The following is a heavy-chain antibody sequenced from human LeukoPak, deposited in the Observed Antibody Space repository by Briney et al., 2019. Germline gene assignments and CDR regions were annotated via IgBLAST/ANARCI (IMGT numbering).Heavy chain of an antibody. CDR2: IYYSGST. Sequence: SETLSLTCNVSGGSISSSGYYWSWIRQPPGKGLEWIGYIYYSGSTYYNPSLKSRVTISVDTSKNRFSLKMNSVTAADTAVYYCARGQWFRAFWSRGTPVTVSS. D-gene: IGHD3-10*01. J-gene: IGHJ4*02. CDR3: ARGQWFRAF. V-gene: IGHV4-30-2*01. CDR1: GGSISSSGYY.